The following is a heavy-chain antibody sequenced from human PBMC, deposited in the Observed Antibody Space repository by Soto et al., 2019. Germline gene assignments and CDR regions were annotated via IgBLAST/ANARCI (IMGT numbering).Heavy chain of an antibody. D-gene: IGHD2-8*01. CDR1: GFTFSSYD. V-gene: IGHV3-13*01. CDR3: AREGVYRGVLSYYYYGMDV. Sequence: GGSLRLSCAASGFTFSSYDMHWVRQATGKGLEWVSAIGTAGDTYYPGSVKGRFTISRENAKNSLYLQMNSLRAWDTAVYYCAREGVYRGVLSYYYYGMDVWGQGTTVTVSS. J-gene: IGHJ6*02. CDR2: IGTAGDT.